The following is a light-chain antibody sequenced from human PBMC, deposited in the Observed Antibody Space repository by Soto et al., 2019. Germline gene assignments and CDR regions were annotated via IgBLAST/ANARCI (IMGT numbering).Light chain of an antibody. V-gene: IGKV1-39*01. CDR1: QGISTY. CDR3: QQSYSTTWT. Sequence: DIQMTQPPSSLSASVGDRVTITCRASQGISTYLNWYQQKPGKAPKLLIYAASSLQSGVPSRFSGSGSETDFTLTISSLQPEHFATYSCQQSYSTTWTFGQGTKV. J-gene: IGKJ1*01. CDR2: AAS.